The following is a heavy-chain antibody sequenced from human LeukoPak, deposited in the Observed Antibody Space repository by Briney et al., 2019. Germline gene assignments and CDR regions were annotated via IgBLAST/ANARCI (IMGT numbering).Heavy chain of an antibody. CDR1: GGSISSSSYY. J-gene: IGHJ4*02. Sequence: SETLSLTCTVSGGSISSSSYYWGWIRQPPGKGLEWIGYIYYSGSTNYNPSLKSRVTISVDTSKNQFSLKLSSVTAADTAVYYCASLVVVAAKAARDYWGQGTLVTVSS. V-gene: IGHV4-61*05. CDR2: IYYSGST. D-gene: IGHD2-15*01. CDR3: ASLVVVAAKAARDY.